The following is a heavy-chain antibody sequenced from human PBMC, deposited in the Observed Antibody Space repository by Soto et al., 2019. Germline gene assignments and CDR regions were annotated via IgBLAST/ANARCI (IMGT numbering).Heavy chain of an antibody. CDR2: INHSGST. V-gene: IGHV4-34*01. CDR3: ARTEFITMVRGVIMVYYYYGMDV. D-gene: IGHD3-10*01. Sequence: PSETLSLTCAVYGGSFSGYYWSWIRQPPGKGLEWIGEINHSGSTNYNPSLKSRVTISVDTSKNQFSLKLSSVTAADTAVYYCARTEFITMVRGVIMVYYYYGMDVWGQGTTVTVSS. CDR1: GGSFSGYY. J-gene: IGHJ6*02.